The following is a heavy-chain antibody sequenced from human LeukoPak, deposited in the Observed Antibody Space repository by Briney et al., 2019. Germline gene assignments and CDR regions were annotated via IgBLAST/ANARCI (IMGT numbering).Heavy chain of an antibody. CDR3: AHLPSSGTGIVDY. CDR1: GFNFYSYE. CDR2: ISRRSTYI. D-gene: IGHD3-10*01. V-gene: IGHV3-21*01. Sequence: GGSLRLSCAASGFNFYSYEMNWVRQAPGKGLEWVSSISRRSTYIYYADSVKGRFTISRDNAKNSLYLQMNSLRAEDTAVYYCAHLPSSGTGIVDYWGQGTLVTVSS. J-gene: IGHJ4*02.